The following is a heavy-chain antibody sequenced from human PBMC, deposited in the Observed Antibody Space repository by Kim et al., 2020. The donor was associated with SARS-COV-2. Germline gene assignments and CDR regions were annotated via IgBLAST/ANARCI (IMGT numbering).Heavy chain of an antibody. V-gene: IGHV3-23*01. CDR2: IGADAKT. CDR3: ANKVRMSLKGGLDY. CDR1: GFTFSILS. D-gene: IGHD2-2*01. J-gene: IGHJ4*03. Sequence: GGSLRLSCTASGFTFSILSMYWVRQAPGKGLEWVSSIGADAKTYYADSVKGRFTISRDNSKNTLYLQIDSLTAEDTARYFCANKVRMSLKGGLDYLGQGT.